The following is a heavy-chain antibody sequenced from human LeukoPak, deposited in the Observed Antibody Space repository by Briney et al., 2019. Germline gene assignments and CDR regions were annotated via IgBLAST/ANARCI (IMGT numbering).Heavy chain of an antibody. CDR2: FDPEDAET. D-gene: IGHD5-24*01. CDR3: ARLRWQLNYYYMDV. J-gene: IGHJ6*03. V-gene: IGHV1-18*01. Sequence: ASVKVSCKASGYTFTSYGISWVRQAPGKGLEWMGGFDPEDAETLYAQKLQGRVTMTTDTSTSTAYMELRSLRSDDTAVYYCARLRWQLNYYYMDVWGKGTTVTVSS. CDR1: GYTFTSYG.